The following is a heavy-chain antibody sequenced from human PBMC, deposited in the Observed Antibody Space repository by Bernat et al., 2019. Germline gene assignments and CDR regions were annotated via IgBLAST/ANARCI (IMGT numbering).Heavy chain of an antibody. V-gene: IGHV1-18*01. CDR2: ISAYNGNT. CDR1: GYTFTSYG. D-gene: IGHD2-15*01. Sequence: QVQLVQSGAEVKKPGASVKVSCKASGYTFTSYGISWVRQAPGQGLEWMGWISAYNGNTNYAQKLQGRVTMTTATSTSTAYMELRSLRSDDTAVYYCARDCSGGSCYPDQYYFDYWGQGTLVTVSS. CDR3: ARDCSGGSCYPDQYYFDY. J-gene: IGHJ4*02.